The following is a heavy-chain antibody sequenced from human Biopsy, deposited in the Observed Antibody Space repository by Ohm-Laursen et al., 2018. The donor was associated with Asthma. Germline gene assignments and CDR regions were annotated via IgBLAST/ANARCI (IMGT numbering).Heavy chain of an antibody. D-gene: IGHD3-22*01. CDR1: GGTFRTYA. V-gene: IGHV1-69*01. Sequence: SSVKVSCKASGGTFRTYAFNWVRQAPGQGLEWMGGIIPMYGVPKVAQKFQGRVTITADESTSTVYMELSSLRSEDTAVYYCARSMIVADGSDAFDIWGQGTMVTVSS. J-gene: IGHJ3*02. CDR3: ARSMIVADGSDAFDI. CDR2: IIPMYGVP.